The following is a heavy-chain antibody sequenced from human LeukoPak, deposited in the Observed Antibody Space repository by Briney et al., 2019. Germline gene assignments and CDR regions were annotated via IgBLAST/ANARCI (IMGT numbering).Heavy chain of an antibody. J-gene: IGHJ5*02. CDR2: ISSSSYI. D-gene: IGHD6-13*01. Sequence: GGSLRLSCAASGFTFSSYSMNWVRQAPGKGLEWVSSISSSSYIYYADSVKGRFTISRDNAKNSLYLQMNSLRAEDTAVYYCARDRQQLAPNWFDPWGQGTLVTVSS. CDR1: GFTFSSYS. V-gene: IGHV3-21*01. CDR3: ARDRQQLAPNWFDP.